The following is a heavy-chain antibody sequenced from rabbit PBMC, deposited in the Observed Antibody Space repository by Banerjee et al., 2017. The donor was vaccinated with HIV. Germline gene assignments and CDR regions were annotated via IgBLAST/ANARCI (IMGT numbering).Heavy chain of an antibody. CDR3: ARDLAGVIGWNFGL. D-gene: IGHD4-1*01. Sequence: SSYGVSWVRQAPGKGLEWIGYIDPVFGSTYYASWVNGRFTISRSTSLNTVDLKMTSLTVADTATYFCARDLAGVIGWNFGLWGPGTLVTVS. CDR1: SSYG. J-gene: IGHJ4*01. V-gene: IGHV1S47*01. CDR2: IDPVFGST.